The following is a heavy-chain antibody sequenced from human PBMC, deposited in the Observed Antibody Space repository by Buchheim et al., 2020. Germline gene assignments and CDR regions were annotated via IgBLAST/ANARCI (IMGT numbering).Heavy chain of an antibody. D-gene: IGHD5-12*01. V-gene: IGHV3-30*18. CDR1: GFTFSSYG. Sequence: QVQLVESGGGVVQPGRSLRLSCAASGFTFSSYGMHWVRQAPGKGLEWVAVISYDGSNKYYADSVKGRFTISRDNSKNTLYLQMNSLRAEDTAVYYCAKDFIVATIASSHFDYWGQGTL. CDR2: ISYDGSNK. CDR3: AKDFIVATIASSHFDY. J-gene: IGHJ4*02.